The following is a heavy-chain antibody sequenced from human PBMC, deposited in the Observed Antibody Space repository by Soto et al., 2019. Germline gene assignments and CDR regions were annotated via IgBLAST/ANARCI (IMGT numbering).Heavy chain of an antibody. D-gene: IGHD1-1*01. CDR3: AKDIRRVNWNDAIYYSYGMDV. V-gene: IGHV3-43*01. CDR1: GFTFDDYT. Sequence: EVQLVESGGVVVQPGGSLRLSCAASGFTFDDYTMNWVRQAPGKGLEWVSLISWDGGSTYYEDSVKGRLTISRDNSKNSLYLQMNSLRTEDTALYYCAKDIRRVNWNDAIYYSYGMDVWGQGTTVTVSS. J-gene: IGHJ6*02. CDR2: ISWDGGST.